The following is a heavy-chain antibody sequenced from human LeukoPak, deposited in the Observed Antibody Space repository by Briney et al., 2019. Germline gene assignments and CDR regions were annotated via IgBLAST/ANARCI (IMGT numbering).Heavy chain of an antibody. CDR2: IHPGDSDT. CDR1: GYSFTSYW. J-gene: IGHJ4*02. V-gene: IGHV5-51*01. D-gene: IGHD1-26*01. CDR3: ARRDGSYPTFDY. Sequence: GESLKISCKGSGYSFTSYWIGWVRQMPGKGLEWMGIIHPGDSDTRYSPSFQGQVTISADNSINTAYLQWSSLKASDPAISYCARRDGSYPTFDYWGQGTLVIVSS.